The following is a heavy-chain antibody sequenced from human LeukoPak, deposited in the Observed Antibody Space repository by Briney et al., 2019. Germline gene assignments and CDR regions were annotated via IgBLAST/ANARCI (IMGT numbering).Heavy chain of an antibody. CDR1: GGSFSGYY. D-gene: IGHD1-26*01. CDR3: ARVRRAVGATAIQKGYYYYGMDV. Sequence: SETLSLTCAVYGGSFSGYYWSWIRQPPGKGLEWIGEINHSGSTNYNPSLKSRVTISVDTSKNQFSLKLSSVTAADTAVYYCARVRRAVGATAIQKGYYYYGMDVWGQGTTVTVSS. J-gene: IGHJ6*02. V-gene: IGHV4-34*01. CDR2: INHSGST.